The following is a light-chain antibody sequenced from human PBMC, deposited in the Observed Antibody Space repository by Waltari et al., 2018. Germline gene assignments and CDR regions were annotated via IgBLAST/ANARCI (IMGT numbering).Light chain of an antibody. CDR3: YSSDSTGLRV. CDR2: ADT. V-gene: IGLV3-10*01. J-gene: IGLJ1*01. Sequence: YELTQPPSVSVSPGQTARITCSGHELPRKYAYWFQQNSGQAPRLVIYADTKRPSGIPERFSGSSSGTVATLTITGAQVDDEADYYCYSSDSTGLRVFGGGTTVVVL. CDR1: ELPRKY.